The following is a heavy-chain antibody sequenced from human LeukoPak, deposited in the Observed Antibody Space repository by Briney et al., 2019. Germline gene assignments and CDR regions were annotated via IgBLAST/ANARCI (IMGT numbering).Heavy chain of an antibody. CDR2: IYHSGST. V-gene: IGHV4-30-2*01. D-gene: IGHD3-22*01. J-gene: IGHJ4*02. CDR3: ARSYSSVGGPGSDY. Sequence: SETLSLTCTVSGGSISSGGYYWSWIRQPPGKGLEWIGYIYHSGSTYHNPSLKSRVTISVDRSKNQFSLKLSSVTAADTAVYYCARSYSSVGGPGSDYWGQGTLVTVSS. CDR1: GGSISSGGYY.